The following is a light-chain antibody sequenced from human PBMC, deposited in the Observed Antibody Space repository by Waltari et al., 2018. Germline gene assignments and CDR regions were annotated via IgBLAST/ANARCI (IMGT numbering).Light chain of an antibody. J-gene: IGLJ1*01. CDR2: EVS. V-gene: IGLV2-14*01. CDR3: NSYTTSYTLL. Sequence: QSALTQPASVSGSPGQSITISCTGTSSDVGGYNYVSWYQHHPDKAPKLIIYEVSNRPSGVSDRFSGSKSGNTASLTISGLQAEDEADYYCNSYTTSYTLLFGTGTKVAVL. CDR1: SSDVGGYNY.